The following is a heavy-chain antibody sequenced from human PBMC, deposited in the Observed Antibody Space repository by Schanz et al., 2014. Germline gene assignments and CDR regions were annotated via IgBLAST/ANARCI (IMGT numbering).Heavy chain of an antibody. D-gene: IGHD2-2*01. V-gene: IGHV3-23*04. J-gene: IGHJ4*02. Sequence: VQLVESGGGVVQPGGSLRLSCAASGFTFSSYAMSWVRQAPGKGLEWVSALSGSGGSTYYADSVKGRFTISRDNSKNTLYLQMNSLRAEDTAVYYCAKDLLHGAPMPLNHLDYWGQGALVTVSS. CDR1: GFTFSSYA. CDR2: LSGSGGST. CDR3: AKDLLHGAPMPLNHLDY.